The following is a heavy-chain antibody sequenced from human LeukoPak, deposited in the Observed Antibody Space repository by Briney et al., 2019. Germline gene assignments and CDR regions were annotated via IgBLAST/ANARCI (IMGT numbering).Heavy chain of an antibody. CDR1: GASISTYY. J-gene: IGHJ4*02. CDR2: IYFTGST. Sequence: SETLSLTCTVSGASISTYYWSWIRQPPGKGLEWLGYIYFTGSTNYNPSLKSRVTISVDTSKNQFSLKLSSVTAADTAVYYCARGFGELFGGFDYWGQGTLVTVSS. D-gene: IGHD3-10*01. CDR3: ARGFGELFGGFDY. V-gene: IGHV4-59*12.